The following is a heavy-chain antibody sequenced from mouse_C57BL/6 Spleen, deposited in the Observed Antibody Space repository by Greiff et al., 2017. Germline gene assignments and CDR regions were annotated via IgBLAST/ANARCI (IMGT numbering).Heavy chain of an antibody. J-gene: IGHJ2*01. Sequence: VQGVESGAELVRPGASVTLSCKASGYTFTDYEMHWVKQTPVHGLEWIGAIDPETGGTAYHQKFKGKAILTADKSSSTAYMELRSLTSEDSAVYYCTRSGAFDYWGQGTTLTVSS. CDR3: TRSGAFDY. CDR1: GYTFTDYE. V-gene: IGHV1-15*01. CDR2: IDPETGGT. D-gene: IGHD3-1*01.